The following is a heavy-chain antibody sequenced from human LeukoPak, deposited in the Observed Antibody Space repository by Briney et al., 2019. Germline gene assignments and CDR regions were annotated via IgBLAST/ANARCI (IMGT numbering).Heavy chain of an antibody. Sequence: GGSLRLSCAASGFTFNSYGMHWVRQAPGKGLEWVTFIRYDGSNTYYADSVKGRFTISRDNSRNTLYLQMDSLRAEDTAVYYCAKGGSTYSYSFDYWGQGTLVTVSS. CDR1: GFTFNSYG. CDR3: AKGGSTYSYSFDY. V-gene: IGHV3-30*02. J-gene: IGHJ4*02. CDR2: IRYDGSNT. D-gene: IGHD2-15*01.